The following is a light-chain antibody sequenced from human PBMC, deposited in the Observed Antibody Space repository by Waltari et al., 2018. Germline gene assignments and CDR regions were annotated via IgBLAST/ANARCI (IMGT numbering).Light chain of an antibody. Sequence: IQMTQSPSALSASVGDRVTITCQASQDIRKNLNWFQQQPGKAPQVLIFDASNSQAAVPSRFSGSGSGTDFAFTISSLQPEDIGTDFCQQYDNLPLTFGGGTRVEIK. CDR1: QDIRKN. CDR2: DAS. CDR3: QQYDNLPLT. J-gene: IGKJ4*01. V-gene: IGKV1-33*01.